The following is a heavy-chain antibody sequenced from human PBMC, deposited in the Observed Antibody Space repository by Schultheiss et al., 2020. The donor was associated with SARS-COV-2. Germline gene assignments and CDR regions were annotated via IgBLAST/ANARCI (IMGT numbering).Heavy chain of an antibody. D-gene: IGHD3-16*01. CDR3: ARGELGRLRLGGDY. Sequence: SETLSLTCNVSGGSISSGGYYWSWIRQHPGKGLEWIGYIYYSGSTYYNPSLKSRVTISVDTSKNQFSLKLSSVTAADTAVYYCARGELGRLRLGGDYWGQGTLVTVSS. J-gene: IGHJ4*02. V-gene: IGHV4-31*03. CDR1: GGSISSGGYY. CDR2: IYYSGST.